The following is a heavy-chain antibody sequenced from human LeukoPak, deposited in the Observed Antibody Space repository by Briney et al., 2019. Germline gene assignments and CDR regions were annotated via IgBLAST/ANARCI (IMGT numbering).Heavy chain of an antibody. D-gene: IGHD4-23*01. CDR2: IYSGGST. J-gene: IGHJ4*02. CDR3: ARGADRWNYFDY. V-gene: IGHV3-53*01. CDR1: GFTVSSSF. Sequence: GGSLRLSCAASGFTVSSSFMSCVRQAPGRGLEWVSVIYSGGSTYYADSVKGRFTISRDNSKNTVSLQMNSLRAEDTAVYYCARGADRWNYFDYWGQGTLVTVSS.